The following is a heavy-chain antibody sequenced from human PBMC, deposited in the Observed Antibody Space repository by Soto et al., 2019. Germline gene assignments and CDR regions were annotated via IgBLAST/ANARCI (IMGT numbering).Heavy chain of an antibody. J-gene: IGHJ4*02. CDR3: AKGGWLDN. CDR2: MTTGGVST. CDR1: GFTFTTFD. V-gene: IGHV3-23*01. D-gene: IGHD6-19*01. Sequence: EVQLLESGGGLVQPGGSRELSCAASGFTFTTFDRSWVRQPPGKGLEWVPVMTTGGVSTYYADSVKGRFTISRDDSKNTLYLQIHSLRDEDTALYYCAKGGWLDNWGQGTLVTVSS.